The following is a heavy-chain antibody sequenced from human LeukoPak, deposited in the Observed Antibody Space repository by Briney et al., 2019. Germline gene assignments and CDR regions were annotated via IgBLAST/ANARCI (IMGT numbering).Heavy chain of an antibody. CDR1: GGSISSGGYS. CDR2: IYHSGST. V-gene: IGHV4-30-2*01. J-gene: IGHJ3*02. CDR3: ARGRGSWTDAFDI. Sequence: SETLSLTCAVSGGSISSGGYSWSWIRQPPGKGLEWIGYIYHSGSTYYNPSLKSRVTISVDTSKNQFSLKLSSVTAADTAVYYCARGRGSWTDAFDIWGQGTMVTVSS. D-gene: IGHD6-13*01.